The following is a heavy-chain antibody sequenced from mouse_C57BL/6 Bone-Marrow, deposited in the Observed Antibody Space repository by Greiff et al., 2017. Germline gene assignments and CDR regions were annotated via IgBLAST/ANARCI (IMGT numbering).Heavy chain of an antibody. J-gene: IGHJ4*01. CDR2: IDPENGDT. CDR1: GFNIKDDY. CDR3: TTYDYDGGYAMDY. Sequence: VQLQQSGAELVRPGASVKLSCTASGFNIKDDYMHWVKQRPEQGLEWIGWIDPENGDTEYAAKFQGKATITADTSSNTAYLQLSSLTSEDTAGYYCTTYDYDGGYAMDYWGQGTSVTVSS. V-gene: IGHV14-4*01. D-gene: IGHD2-4*01.